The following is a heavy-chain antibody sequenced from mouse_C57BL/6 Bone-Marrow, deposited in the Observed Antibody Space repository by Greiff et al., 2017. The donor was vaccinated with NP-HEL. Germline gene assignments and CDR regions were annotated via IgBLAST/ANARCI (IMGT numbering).Heavy chain of an antibody. Sequence: EVQLQQSGPELVKPFSSFYLSCTSSFSPFPASSLPWLPPRPGKSLEWIGDINPPPFFSCYHQKFKGKATLTVDKSSSTAYMELRSLTSEDSAVYYGARSYDAWYGDVGGTGTTVTVSA. CDR3: ARSYDAWYGDV. CDR1: FSPFPASS. D-gene: IGHD2-12*01. V-gene: IGHV1-26*01. J-gene: IGHJ1*03. CDR2: INPPPFFS.